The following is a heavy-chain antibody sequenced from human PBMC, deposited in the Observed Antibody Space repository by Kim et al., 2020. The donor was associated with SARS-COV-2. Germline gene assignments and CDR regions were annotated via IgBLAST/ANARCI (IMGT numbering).Heavy chain of an antibody. J-gene: IGHJ4*02. CDR1: GGSFSGYY. CDR3: ASGPRYNWNYDLSRVGFDY. V-gene: IGHV4-34*01. Sequence: SETLSLTCAVYGGSFSGYYWSWIRQPPGKGLEWIGEINHSGSTNYNPSLKSRVTISVDTSKNQFSLKLSSVTAADTAVYYCASGPRYNWNYDLSRVGFDYWGPGTLVTVSS. CDR2: INHSGST. D-gene: IGHD1-7*01.